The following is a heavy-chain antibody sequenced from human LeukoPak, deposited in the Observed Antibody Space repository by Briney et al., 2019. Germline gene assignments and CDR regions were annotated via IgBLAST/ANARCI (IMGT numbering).Heavy chain of an antibody. J-gene: IGHJ3*02. CDR2: INPSGGST. Sequence: ASVKVSCKASGYTFTSYYMHWVRQAPGQGLEWMGIINPSGGSTSYAQKFQGRVPMTRDMSTSTVYMELSSLRSEDTAVYYCARIGVGATTEDAFDIWGQGTMVTVSS. V-gene: IGHV1-46*01. CDR1: GYTFTSYY. D-gene: IGHD1-26*01. CDR3: ARIGVGATTEDAFDI.